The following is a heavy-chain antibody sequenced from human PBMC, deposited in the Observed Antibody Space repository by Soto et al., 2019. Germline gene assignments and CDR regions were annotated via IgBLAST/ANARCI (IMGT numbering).Heavy chain of an antibody. D-gene: IGHD6-25*01. J-gene: IGHJ3*02. Sequence: GGSLRLSCAASGFTFSSYAMSWVRQAPGKGLEWVSAISGSGGSTYYADSVKGRFTISRDNSKDTLYLQMNSLRAEDTAVYYCAKDEAADWSALHAFDIWGQGTMVTVSS. V-gene: IGHV3-23*01. CDR3: AKDEAADWSALHAFDI. CDR1: GFTFSSYA. CDR2: ISGSGGST.